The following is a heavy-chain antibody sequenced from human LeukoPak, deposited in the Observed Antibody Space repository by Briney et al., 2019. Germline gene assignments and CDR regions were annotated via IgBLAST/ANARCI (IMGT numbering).Heavy chain of an antibody. J-gene: IGHJ5*02. CDR2: IWYDGSNK. D-gene: IGHD1-26*01. CDR1: GFTFSSYG. CDR3: AKDGTGAENWFDP. V-gene: IGHV3-30*02. Sequence: GGSLRLSCAASGFTFSSYGMHWVRQAPGKGLEWVAVIWYDGSNKYYADSVKGRFTISRGNSKNTLYLQMNSLRAEDTAVYYCAKDGTGAENWFDPWGQGTLVTVSS.